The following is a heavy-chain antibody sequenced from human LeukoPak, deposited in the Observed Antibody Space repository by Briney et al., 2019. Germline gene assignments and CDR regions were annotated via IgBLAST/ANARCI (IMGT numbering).Heavy chain of an antibody. V-gene: IGHV1-2*02. CDR2: INPNSGGT. CDR1: GYTFTGCY. J-gene: IGHJ4*02. D-gene: IGHD6-19*01. Sequence: ASVTVSCKASGYTFTGCYMHWVRQAPGQGLEWMGWINPNSGGTHYAQKFQGRVTMTRDTSISTAYMELSSLRSDDTAVYYCASGSSLDGSSGWPTHYYWGQGALVTVSS. CDR3: ASGSSLDGSSGWPTHYY.